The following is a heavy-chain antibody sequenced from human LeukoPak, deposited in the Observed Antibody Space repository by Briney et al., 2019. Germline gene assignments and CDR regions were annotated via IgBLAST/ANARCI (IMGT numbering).Heavy chain of an antibody. V-gene: IGHV3-7*01. D-gene: IGHD1-1*01. CDR2: INHEGGGI. J-gene: IGHJ6*02. CDR1: GFTFSESW. CDR3: ATYINWVAGDV. Sequence: GGSLRLSCAASGFTFSESWLTWVRQVPGQGLEWVAHINHEGGGIQYVDSVKGRFTISRDNAKGSVYLQMNSLRAEDTAIYHCATYINWVAGDVWGQGTTVIVSS.